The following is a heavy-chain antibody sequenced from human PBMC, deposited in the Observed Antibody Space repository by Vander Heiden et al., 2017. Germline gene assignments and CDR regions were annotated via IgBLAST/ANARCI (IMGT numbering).Heavy chain of an antibody. CDR3: ARDGQNWFDP. Sequence: QVQLVPSGAEAQKPGASVTVSCNASGYTFTSYDINWVRQATGQGLEWMGWMNPNSGNTGYAQKFQGRVTMTRNTSISTAYMELSSLRAEDTAVYYCARDGQNWFDPWGQGTLVTVSS. CDR2: MNPNSGNT. CDR1: GYTFTSYD. V-gene: IGHV1-8*01. J-gene: IGHJ5*02.